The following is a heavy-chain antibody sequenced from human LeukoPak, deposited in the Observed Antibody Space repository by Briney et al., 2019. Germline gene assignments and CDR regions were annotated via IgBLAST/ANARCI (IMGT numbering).Heavy chain of an antibody. Sequence: ASVKVSCKASGYKFTGYCILWVRQAPGQGLEWMGCINPNSGGTTYAQKFQGRVTMTRDTSISTGYMELSRLRSDDTAVYYCARDIITGTSYGMHCWGQGTTVTVSS. CDR2: INPNSGGT. D-gene: IGHD1-7*01. CDR3: ARDIITGTSYGMHC. CDR1: GYKFTGYC. V-gene: IGHV1-2*02. J-gene: IGHJ6*02.